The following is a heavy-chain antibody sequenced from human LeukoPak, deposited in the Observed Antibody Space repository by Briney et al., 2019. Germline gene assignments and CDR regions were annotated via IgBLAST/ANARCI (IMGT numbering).Heavy chain of an antibody. Sequence: SETLSLTCTVSGGSISSYYWSWIRQPPGKGLEWIGYIYYSGSTNYNPSLKSRVTISVDTSKNQFSLKLSSVTAADTAVYYCARDFKYYDSSGYYAFDIWGQGTMVTVSS. CDR2: IYYSGST. V-gene: IGHV4-59*01. CDR3: ARDFKYYDSSGYYAFDI. D-gene: IGHD3-22*01. J-gene: IGHJ3*02. CDR1: GGSISSYY.